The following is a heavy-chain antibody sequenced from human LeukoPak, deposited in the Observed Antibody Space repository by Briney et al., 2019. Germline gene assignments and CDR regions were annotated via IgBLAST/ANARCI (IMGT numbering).Heavy chain of an antibody. CDR3: AKLTILGYCSGGSCYDRRVFDY. V-gene: IGHV3-23*01. Sequence: GGSLRLSCAASGFTFSSYAMSWVRQAPGKGLEWVSAISGSGGSTYYADSVKGRFTISRDNSKNTLYLQMNSLRAEDTAAYYCAKLTILGYCSGGSCYDRRVFDYWGQGTLVTVSS. D-gene: IGHD2-15*01. J-gene: IGHJ4*02. CDR2: ISGSGGST. CDR1: GFTFSSYA.